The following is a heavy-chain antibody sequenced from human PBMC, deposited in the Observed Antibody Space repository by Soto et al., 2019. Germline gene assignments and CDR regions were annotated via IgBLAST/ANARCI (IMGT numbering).Heavy chain of an antibody. D-gene: IGHD6-13*01. CDR3: LIAAAGSFALDY. CDR1: GFTFSTYS. CDR2: ISSSSTYI. V-gene: IGHV3-21*01. J-gene: IGHJ4*02. Sequence: EVQLVESGGGLVKPGGSLRLSCAASGFTFSTYSMNWVRQAPGKGLEWVSYISSSSTYIYYADSVKGRFTISRDNAKNSLYLQMNSLRAEDTAVYYCLIAAAGSFALDYWCQGTLLTVSS.